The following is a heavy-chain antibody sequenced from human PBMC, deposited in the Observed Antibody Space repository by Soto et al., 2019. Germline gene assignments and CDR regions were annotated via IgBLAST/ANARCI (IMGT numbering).Heavy chain of an antibody. Sequence: QVQLVQSGAEVKKPGSSVKVSCKASGDTFSFYTINWVRQAPGLGLEWMGRVNPILSMSNYAQKFQGRVTMTADKSTSTAYMELRSLRSEDTAVYYCATSYGSGYRAFVYWGQGALVTVSS. D-gene: IGHD3-10*01. V-gene: IGHV1-69*02. CDR3: ATSYGSGYRAFVY. CDR2: VNPILSMS. J-gene: IGHJ4*02. CDR1: GDTFSFYT.